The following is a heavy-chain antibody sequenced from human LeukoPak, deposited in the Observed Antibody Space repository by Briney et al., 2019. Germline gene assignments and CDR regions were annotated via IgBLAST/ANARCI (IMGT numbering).Heavy chain of an antibody. V-gene: IGHV4-61*01. J-gene: IGHJ4*02. CDR3: ARVRGGTYNHFFDY. D-gene: IGHD5-24*01. Sequence: SETLSLTCTVSGYSISSGYFWDWIRQPPGKGLEWIGHIYYGGSTNYNPSLKTRLTISVDTSKNRISLKVNSVTAADTALYYCARVRGGTYNHFFDYWGQGTLVTVSS. CDR2: IYYGGST. CDR1: GYSISSGYF.